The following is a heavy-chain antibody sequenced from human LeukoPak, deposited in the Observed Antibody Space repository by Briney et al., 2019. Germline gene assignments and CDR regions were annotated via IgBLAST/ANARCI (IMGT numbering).Heavy chain of an antibody. J-gene: IGHJ3*02. CDR2: IYYSGST. D-gene: IGHD3-3*02. CDR3: ARLAGDDAFDI. CDR1: GGSISSYY. Sequence: PSETLSLTCTVSGGSISSYYWSWIRQPPGKGLEWIGYIYYSGSTSYNPSLKSRVTISVDTSKNQFSLKLSSVTAADTAVYYCARLAGDDAFDIWAKGQWSPSLQ. V-gene: IGHV4-59*01.